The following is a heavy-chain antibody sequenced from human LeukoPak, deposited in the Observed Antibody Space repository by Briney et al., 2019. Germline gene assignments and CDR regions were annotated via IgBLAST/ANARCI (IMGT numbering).Heavy chain of an antibody. J-gene: IGHJ4*02. CDR3: ARVPYDRSGYHFDY. Sequence: SQTLSLTCAVSGCSISSVGYSWSWIRQPPGKGLEWIVYIYHSGCTYYNPSLNSRVTISVDRSKNQFSLKLSSVTAADTAVYYCARVPYDRSGYHFDYWGQGTLVTVSS. CDR1: GCSISSVGYS. CDR2: IYHSGCT. V-gene: IGHV4-30-2*01. D-gene: IGHD3-22*01.